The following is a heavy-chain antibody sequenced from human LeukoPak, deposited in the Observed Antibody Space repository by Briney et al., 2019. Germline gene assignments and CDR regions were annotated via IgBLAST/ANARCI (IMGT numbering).Heavy chain of an antibody. J-gene: IGHJ6*03. CDR3: ARVSIVVVPAAMHPEDYYYYMDV. CDR1: GGSISSYY. V-gene: IGHV4-4*07. CDR2: IYTSGST. D-gene: IGHD2-2*01. Sequence: PSETLSLTCTVSGGSISSYYWSWIRQPAGKGLEWIGRIYTSGSTNYNPSLKSRVTMSVDTSKNQFSLKLSSVTAADTAVYYCARVSIVVVPAAMHPEDYYYYMDVWGKGTTVTISS.